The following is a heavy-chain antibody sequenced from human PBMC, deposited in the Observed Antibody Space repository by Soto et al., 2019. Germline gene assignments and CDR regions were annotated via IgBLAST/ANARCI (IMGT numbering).Heavy chain of an antibody. V-gene: IGHV4-59*08. CDR3: ARQGGRTYYDFWSGYLGAFDY. CDR2: IYYSGST. CDR1: GGSISSYY. J-gene: IGHJ4*02. Sequence: SETLSLTCAVSGGSISSYYWSWIRQPPGKGLEWIGYIYYSGSTNYNPSLKSRVTISVDTSKNQFSLKLSSVTAADTAVYYCARQGGRTYYDFWSGYLGAFDYWGQGTLVTVSS. D-gene: IGHD3-3*01.